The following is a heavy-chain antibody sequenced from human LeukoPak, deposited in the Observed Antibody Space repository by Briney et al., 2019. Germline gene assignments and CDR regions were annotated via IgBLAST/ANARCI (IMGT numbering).Heavy chain of an antibody. V-gene: IGHV3-11*01. CDR3: ARVDFWSGYYLFDY. CDR2: ISSSGSTI. Sequence: GGSLRLPCAASGFTFSDYYMSWIRQAPGKGLEWVSYISSSGSTIYYADSVKGRFTISRDNAKNSLYLQMNSLRAEDTAVYYCARVDFWSGYYLFDYWGQGTLVTVSS. CDR1: GFTFSDYY. D-gene: IGHD3-3*01. J-gene: IGHJ4*02.